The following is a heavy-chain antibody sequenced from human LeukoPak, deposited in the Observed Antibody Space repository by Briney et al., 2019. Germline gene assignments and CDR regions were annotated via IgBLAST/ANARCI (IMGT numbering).Heavy chain of an antibody. CDR2: TYYSGRT. CDR3: ARSGPPAGRPDAFDI. D-gene: IGHD2-2*01. CDR1: GGPIFSSSYY. V-gene: IGHV4-39*07. Sequence: SETQSLTCTVSGGPIFSSSYYWGWIRQPPGKGLECIGTTYYSGRTYHNPSLNNRVTISLGTSRNRLSLKLSSVTAADTAVYYCARSGPPAGRPDAFDIWGQGTMATVSS. J-gene: IGHJ3*02.